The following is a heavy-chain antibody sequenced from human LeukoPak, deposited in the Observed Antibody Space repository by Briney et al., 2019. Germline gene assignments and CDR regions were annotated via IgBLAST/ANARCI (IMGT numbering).Heavy chain of an antibody. D-gene: IGHD2-21*02. CDR1: GFTFGTYA. J-gene: IGHJ4*02. CDR2: ISRSGRDI. Sequence: PGGSLRLSCAASGFTFGTYAMNWVRQAPGKGLEWVSSISRSGRDIYYADSVKGRFTISRDNSKNTLFLQMNSLRAEDTAVYYCGRVYSGGNCYSPPLPDYWGQGTLVTVSA. V-gene: IGHV3-21*01. CDR3: GRVYSGGNCYSPPLPDY.